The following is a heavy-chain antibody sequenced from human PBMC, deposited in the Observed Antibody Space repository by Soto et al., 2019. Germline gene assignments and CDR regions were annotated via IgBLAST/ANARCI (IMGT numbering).Heavy chain of an antibody. Sequence: QVQLVESGGGVVQPGMSLRLSCAASGFTFSSYGMHWVRQAPGKGLEWVAVIWYDGSNKYYADSVKGRFTISRDNSKNALYVQMNSLRAEDTAVYYCAREDYGSGSFDYWGQGTLVTVSS. J-gene: IGHJ4*02. CDR2: IWYDGSNK. CDR1: GFTFSSYG. V-gene: IGHV3-33*01. D-gene: IGHD3-10*01. CDR3: AREDYGSGSFDY.